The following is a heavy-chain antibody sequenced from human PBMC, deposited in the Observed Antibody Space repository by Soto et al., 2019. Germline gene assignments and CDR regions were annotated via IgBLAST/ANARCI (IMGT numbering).Heavy chain of an antibody. CDR1: GGSISSGGYS. D-gene: IGHD3-22*01. CDR2: IYHGGST. V-gene: IGHV4-30-2*01. Sequence: QLQLQXXXSGLVKPSQTLSLACTVSGGSISSGGYSWXWIRXPLGKGLEFIGYIYHGGSTYYNPSLESRXXXXXXXXXXXXXXXXXXXXXXXTAVYYCARGRNYYEGSSYPFDPWGQGTLVTVSS. J-gene: IGHJ5*02. CDR3: ARGRNYYEGSSYPFDP.